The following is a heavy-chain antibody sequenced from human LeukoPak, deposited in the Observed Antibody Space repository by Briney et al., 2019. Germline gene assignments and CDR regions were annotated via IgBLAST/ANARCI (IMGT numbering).Heavy chain of an antibody. CDR3: ARRITVGGSAAFDC. V-gene: IGHV3-23*01. Sequence: PGGSLRLSCAASGFRFSIYAMSWVRQAPGKGLEWVSAISPGGDTIYYLDSVKGRFTISRDNSKNTLYLQMNRLRAEDTAVYYCARRITVGGSAAFDCRGQGTLVSVSS. D-gene: IGHD4-23*01. CDR2: ISPGGDTI. CDR1: GFRFSIYA. J-gene: IGHJ4*02.